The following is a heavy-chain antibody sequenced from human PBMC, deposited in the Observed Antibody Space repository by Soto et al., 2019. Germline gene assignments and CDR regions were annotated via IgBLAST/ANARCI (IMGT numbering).Heavy chain of an antibody. D-gene: IGHD3-3*01. CDR1: GGSINSYY. Sequence: PSETLSLTCTDSGGSINSYYWSWIRQPPGKGLEWIGYIYYSGSTNYNPSLKSRVTISVDTSKNQFSLKLSSVTAADTAVYYCARAVSAKYYYYYMDVWGKGTTVTVSS. CDR3: ARAVSAKYYYYYMDV. V-gene: IGHV4-59*01. CDR2: IYYSGST. J-gene: IGHJ6*03.